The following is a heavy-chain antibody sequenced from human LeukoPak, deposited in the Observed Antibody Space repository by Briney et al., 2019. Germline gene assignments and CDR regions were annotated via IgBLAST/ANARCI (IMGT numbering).Heavy chain of an antibody. CDR2: ISGSGGST. D-gene: IGHD3-10*01. CDR1: GLTFSSYA. J-gene: IGHJ4*02. Sequence: GGSLRLSCAASGLTFSSYAMSWVRQAPGKGLEWVSSISGSGGSTYYAESVKGWFTISRDNFKNTLYLQMNSLRAEDTAVYYCARLYGSGLWGQGTLVTVSS. CDR3: ARLYGSGL. V-gene: IGHV3-23*01.